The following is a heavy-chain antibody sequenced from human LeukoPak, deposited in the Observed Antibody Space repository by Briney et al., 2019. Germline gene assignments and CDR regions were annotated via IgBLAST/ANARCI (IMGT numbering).Heavy chain of an antibody. D-gene: IGHD6-13*01. V-gene: IGHV4-39*01. CDR1: GGSISSSTHY. Sequence: PSETLSLTCTVSGGSISSSTHYWGWIRQPPGKGLEWIGNIYYRGSTYYNPSLKSRVTIFVDTSKNQFSLKLSSVTAAGTAVYYCAYPPYSMSPGWGQGTLVTVSS. CDR2: IYYRGST. CDR3: AYPPYSMSPG. J-gene: IGHJ4*02.